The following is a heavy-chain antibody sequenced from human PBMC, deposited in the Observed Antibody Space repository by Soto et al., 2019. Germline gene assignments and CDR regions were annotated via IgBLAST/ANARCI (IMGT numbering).Heavy chain of an antibody. V-gene: IGHV3-64D*06. CDR2: ISPNGGIT. CDR3: VKLTDY. Sequence: PGGSLRLSCSAYGFTFSGYDVHWVRQAPGKGLEFVAGISPNGGITHYADSVKGRSTISRDNSKNILYLQMSSLRPDDTAVYYCVKLTDYWGQGTLVTVSS. CDR1: GFTFSGYD. J-gene: IGHJ4*02. D-gene: IGHD3-9*01.